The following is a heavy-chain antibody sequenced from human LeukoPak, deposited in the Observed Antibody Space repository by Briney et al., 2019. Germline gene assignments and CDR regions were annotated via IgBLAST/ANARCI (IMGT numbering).Heavy chain of an antibody. CDR2: IYYSGST. J-gene: IGHJ3*02. D-gene: IGHD1-26*01. Sequence: SETLSLTCTVSGGSISSYYWSWIRQPPGKGLEWIGYIYYSGSTNYNPSLRSRVTISVDTSKNQFSLNLSSVTAADTALYYCARMLVRVTGREACDIWGQGTVVTVSS. CDR3: ARMLVRVTGREACDI. CDR1: GGSISSYY. V-gene: IGHV4-59*08.